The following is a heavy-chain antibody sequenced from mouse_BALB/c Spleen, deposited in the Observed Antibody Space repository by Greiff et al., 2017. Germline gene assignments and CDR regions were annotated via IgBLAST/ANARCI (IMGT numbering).Heavy chain of an antibody. CDR3: ASGYDLGPFAY. V-gene: IGHV3-8*02. CDR2: ISYSGST. Sequence: EVQLKQSGPRLVKPSQTLSLTCSVTGDSITSCYWNWIRKFPGNKLEYMGYISYSGSTSYNPSLNSLISITRDTSKNQYYLQLNSVTTEDTATDYCASGYDLGPFAYWGQGTRVTVSA. D-gene: IGHD2-2*01. J-gene: IGHJ3*01. CDR1: GDSITSCY.